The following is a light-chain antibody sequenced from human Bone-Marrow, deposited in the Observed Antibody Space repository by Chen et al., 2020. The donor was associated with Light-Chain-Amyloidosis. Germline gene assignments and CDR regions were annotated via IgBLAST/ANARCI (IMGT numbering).Light chain of an antibody. V-gene: IGLV3-21*02. CDR2: DDS. CDR1: NIGSTS. Sequence: SYVLTQPSSVSVAPGQTATIACGGNNIGSTSVHWYQQTPGQAPLLVVYDDSDRPSGLPERLAGSNYWNRATVTISRGGGGEEADYYCQVWGRSSGRTVFGGGIKLTVL. CDR3: QVWGRSSGRTV. J-gene: IGLJ3*02.